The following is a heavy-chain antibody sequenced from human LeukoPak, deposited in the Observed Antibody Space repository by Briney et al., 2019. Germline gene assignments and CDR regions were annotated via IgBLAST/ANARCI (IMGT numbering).Heavy chain of an antibody. CDR3: ASFGSGSNLDAFDI. CDR1: GFIFSDYS. CDR2: ISSSSSYI. Sequence: AGGSLRLSCAASGFIFSDYSLNWVRQAPGKGLEWVSSISSSSSYIKSADSVKGRFTISRDNAKNLLYLQMNSLRDEDTAVYYCASFGSGSNLDAFDIWGQGTMVTVST. V-gene: IGHV3-21*01. D-gene: IGHD3-10*01. J-gene: IGHJ3*02.